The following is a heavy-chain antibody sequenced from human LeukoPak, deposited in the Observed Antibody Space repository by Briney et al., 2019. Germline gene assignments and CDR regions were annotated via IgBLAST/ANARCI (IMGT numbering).Heavy chain of an antibody. CDR2: IYTSGST. V-gene: IGHV4-4*07. D-gene: IGHD3-3*01. CDR3: ARLNNYYDFWSGYPVFDY. J-gene: IGHJ4*02. CDR1: GGSISSYY. Sequence: SETLSLTCTVSGGSISSYYWSWIRQPAGKGLEWIGRIYTSGSTNYNPSLKSRVTMSVDTSKNQFSLKLSSVTAADTAVYYCARLNNYYDFWSGYPVFDYWGQGTLVTVSS.